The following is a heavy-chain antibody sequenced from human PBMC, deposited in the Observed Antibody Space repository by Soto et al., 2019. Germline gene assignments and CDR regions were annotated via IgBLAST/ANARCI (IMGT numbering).Heavy chain of an antibody. D-gene: IGHD5-12*01. V-gene: IGHV2-70*11. CDR1: GLSLRTSGMC. CDR2: IDWDDDK. J-gene: IGHJ4*02. Sequence: SGPTLVNPTQTLTLTCTFSGLSLRTSGMCVSWIRQPPGKALEWLARIDWDDDKYYSTSLKTRLTISKDTSKNQVVLTMTNMDPVDTATYYCARTRYSGYDFDYWGQGTLVTVSS. CDR3: ARTRYSGYDFDY.